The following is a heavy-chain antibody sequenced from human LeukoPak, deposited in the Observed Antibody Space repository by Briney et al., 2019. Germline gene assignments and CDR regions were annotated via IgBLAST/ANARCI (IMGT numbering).Heavy chain of an antibody. Sequence: GGSLRLSCAASGFTVTSNYMTWVRQAPGKGLEWVSVISSGGNTYYADSVKGRFTISRDNSKNTVYLQMNGLRAEDTAVHYCAREVRGYYFDYWGQGTLVTASS. V-gene: IGHV3-53*01. CDR3: AREVRGYYFDY. D-gene: IGHD5-12*01. CDR1: GFTVTSNY. CDR2: ISSGGNT. J-gene: IGHJ4*02.